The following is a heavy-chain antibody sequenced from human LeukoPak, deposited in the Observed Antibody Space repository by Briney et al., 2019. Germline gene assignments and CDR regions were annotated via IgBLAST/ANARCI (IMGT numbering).Heavy chain of an antibody. V-gene: IGHV3-21*01. Sequence: GGSLRLSCAASGFTFSSYSMNWVRQAPGKGLEWVSSISSSSSYIYYADSVEGRFTISRDNAKNSLYLQMNSLRAEDTAVYYCARDQWLAPDYWGQGTLVTVSS. D-gene: IGHD6-19*01. CDR2: ISSSSSYI. CDR3: ARDQWLAPDY. J-gene: IGHJ4*02. CDR1: GFTFSSYS.